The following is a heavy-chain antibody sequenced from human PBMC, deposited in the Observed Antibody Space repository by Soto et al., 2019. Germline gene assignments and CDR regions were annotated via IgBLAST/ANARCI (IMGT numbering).Heavy chain of an antibody. J-gene: IGHJ4*02. D-gene: IGHD3-22*01. CDR1: GYTLTELS. V-gene: IGHV1-24*01. CDR3: ATFKTYYYDSRQFDY. CDR2: FDPEDGET. Sequence: GASVKVSCKVSGYTLTELSMHWVRQAPGKGFDLLGGFDPEDGETIYAQKFQGRVTMTEDTFTDTAYMELSSLRSEDTAVYYCATFKTYYYDSRQFDYWGQGTLVTVSS.